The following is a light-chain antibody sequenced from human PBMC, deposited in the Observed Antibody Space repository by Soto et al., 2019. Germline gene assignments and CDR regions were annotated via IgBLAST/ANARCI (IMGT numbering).Light chain of an antibody. CDR3: SSYTTTNTYV. Sequence: QSALTQPASVSGSPGQSITISCTGTSSDVGSYNYVSWYQQHPGKAPKLMIYEVSNRPSGVSNRFSGSKSGNTASLTISGLQAEDEADYYCSSYTTTNTYVFGTGTKHTVL. CDR2: EVS. V-gene: IGLV2-14*01. CDR1: SSDVGSYNY. J-gene: IGLJ1*01.